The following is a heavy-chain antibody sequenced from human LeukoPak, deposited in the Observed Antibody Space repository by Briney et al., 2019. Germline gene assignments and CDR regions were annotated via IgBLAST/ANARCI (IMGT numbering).Heavy chain of an antibody. D-gene: IGHD2-21*02. V-gene: IGHV3-23*01. J-gene: IGHJ5*02. CDR3: AKLVVVTAIPLWFDP. CDR1: GFTFSSYA. Sequence: GGSLRLSCAASGFTFSSYAMSWVRQAPGKGLEWVSAIRGSGGSTYYADSVKGRFTISRDNSKDTLYLQMNSLRAEDTAVYYCAKLVVVTAIPLWFDPWGQGTLVTVSS. CDR2: IRGSGGST.